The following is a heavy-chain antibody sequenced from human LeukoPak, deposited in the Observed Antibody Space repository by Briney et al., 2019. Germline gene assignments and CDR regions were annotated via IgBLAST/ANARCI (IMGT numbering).Heavy chain of an antibody. D-gene: IGHD3-10*01. V-gene: IGHV1-2*02. CDR3: ARGGILLWFGELSYFDY. CDR2: INPNSGGT. CDR1: GYTFTGYY. J-gene: IGHJ4*02. Sequence: ASVKVSCKASGYTFTGYYMHWVRRAPGQGLEWMGWINPNSGGTNYAQKLQGRVTMTTDTSTSTAYMELRSLRSDDTAVYYCARGGILLWFGELSYFDYWGQGTLVTVSS.